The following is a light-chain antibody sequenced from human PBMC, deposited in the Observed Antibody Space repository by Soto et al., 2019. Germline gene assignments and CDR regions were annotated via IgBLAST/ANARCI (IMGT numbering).Light chain of an antibody. CDR1: GSSIGTNT. CDR3: AAWDGSLNNVL. Sequence: QAVVTQPPSASGTPGQRVTISCSGSGSSIGTNTVNWYRQLQGTAPKLLIYGDNQRTSGVPDRFSGSKSGTSASLAISGLQSEDEADYYCAAWDGSLNNVLFGGGTKLTVL. V-gene: IGLV1-44*01. J-gene: IGLJ2*01. CDR2: GDN.